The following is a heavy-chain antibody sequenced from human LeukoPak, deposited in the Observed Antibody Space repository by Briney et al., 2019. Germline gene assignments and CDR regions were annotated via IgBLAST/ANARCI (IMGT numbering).Heavy chain of an antibody. D-gene: IGHD2-15*01. CDR3: AKAACSGGSCYSGFDY. V-gene: IGHV3-23*01. CDR1: GFTFSSYA. Sequence: GGSLTLSCTASGFTFSSYAMRWVRHAPGKGLVWVSTISDTGVRTYYADSVKGRFTTSRDNSKNTVYLEMNSLRAEDTAVYYCAKAACSGGSCYSGFDYWGQGTLVTVSS. J-gene: IGHJ4*02. CDR2: ISDTGVRT.